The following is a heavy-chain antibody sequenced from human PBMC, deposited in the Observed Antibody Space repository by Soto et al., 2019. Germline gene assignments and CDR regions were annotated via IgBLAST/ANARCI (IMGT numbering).Heavy chain of an antibody. V-gene: IGHV4-34*01. J-gene: IGHJ3*02. CDR1: GGSFSGYY. Sequence: QVQLQQWGAGLLKPSETLSLTCAVYGGSFSGYYWSWIRQPPGKGLEWIGEINHSGSTNYNPSLKSRVTISVDTSKNQFSLKLSSATAADTAVYYCARVATIPDATNHDAFDIWGQGTMVTVSS. CDR2: INHSGST. D-gene: IGHD5-12*01. CDR3: ARVATIPDATNHDAFDI.